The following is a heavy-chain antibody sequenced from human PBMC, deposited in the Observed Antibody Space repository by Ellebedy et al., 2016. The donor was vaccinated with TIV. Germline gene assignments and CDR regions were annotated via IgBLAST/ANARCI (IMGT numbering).Heavy chain of an antibody. J-gene: IGHJ6*02. CDR3: ATPLRSLYYHYGMDV. CDR1: GYTFTGNY. CDR2: SNPNSGGT. V-gene: IGHV1-2*02. D-gene: IGHD4-17*01. Sequence: AASVKVSCKASGYTFTGNYIHWVRQAPGQGLEWMGWSNPNSGGTNYAQKFQGRVTMTRDTSFSTAYMELNWLRSDDTAVYYCATPLRSLYYHYGMDVWGQGTTVTVSS.